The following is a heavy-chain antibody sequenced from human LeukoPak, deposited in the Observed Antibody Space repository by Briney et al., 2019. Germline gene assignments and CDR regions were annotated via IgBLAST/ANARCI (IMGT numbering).Heavy chain of an antibody. J-gene: IGHJ4*02. Sequence: GGSLRLSCAASGFTFSSYAMNWVRQAPGKGLEWVSGTSGSGSSTYYADSVKGRFTISRDNSKNTLSLQMNSLRAEDTAVYYCARGLSGTYFALDYWGQGTRVSVSS. V-gene: IGHV3-23*01. CDR3: ARGLSGTYFALDY. CDR1: GFTFSSYA. D-gene: IGHD2/OR15-2a*01. CDR2: TSGSGSST.